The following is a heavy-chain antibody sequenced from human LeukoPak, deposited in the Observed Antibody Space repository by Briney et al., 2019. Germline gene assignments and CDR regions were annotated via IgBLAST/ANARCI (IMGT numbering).Heavy chain of an antibody. CDR3: ATRPADSTWYGVFDF. Sequence: SETLSLTCTVSGGSINSHYWSWIRQPPGKGLEWIGYVFSSGSTNYNPSLKSRVTMSLDTSRDQFSLRLNSVTAADTAIYFCATRPADSTWYGVFDFWSPGSLVTVSS. J-gene: IGHJ4*02. D-gene: IGHD6-13*01. V-gene: IGHV4-59*11. CDR1: GGSINSHY. CDR2: VFSSGST.